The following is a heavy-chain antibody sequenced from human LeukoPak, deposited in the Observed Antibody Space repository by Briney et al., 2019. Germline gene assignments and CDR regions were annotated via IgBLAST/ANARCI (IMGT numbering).Heavy chain of an antibody. CDR3: AKGSGGLAGNFMDV. CDR1: GFTFSAFW. CDR2: INSDGSST. V-gene: IGHV3-74*01. Sequence: GGSLRLSCAASGFTFSAFWMHWVRQAPGKGLVWVSRINSDGSSTTYADSVKGRFTVSRDNAKNSLYLQMNSLRAEDTALYYCAKGSGGLAGNFMDVWGQGTTVTVSS. J-gene: IGHJ6*02. D-gene: IGHD4-23*01.